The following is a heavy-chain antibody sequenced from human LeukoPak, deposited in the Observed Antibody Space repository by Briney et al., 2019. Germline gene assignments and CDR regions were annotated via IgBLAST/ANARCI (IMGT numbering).Heavy chain of an antibody. D-gene: IGHD3-16*01. CDR1: GFTFSSYS. Sequence: GGSLRLSCAASGFTFSSYSMNWVRRAPQKGLEWVSAIPASGPKTYYTGSVRGQFTISRDNSKNTVYLQMQSLRAEDTAVYYCVKEASKTFGIYTADYWGQGTLVTVSS. V-gene: IGHV3-23*01. CDR2: IPASGPKT. CDR3: VKEASKTFGIYTADY. J-gene: IGHJ4*02.